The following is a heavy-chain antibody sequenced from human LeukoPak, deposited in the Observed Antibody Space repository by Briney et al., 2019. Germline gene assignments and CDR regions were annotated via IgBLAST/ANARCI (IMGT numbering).Heavy chain of an antibody. CDR2: INHSGST. J-gene: IGHJ4*02. CDR3: ARGGYPRYFDY. V-gene: IGHV4-34*01. D-gene: IGHD3-10*01. Sequence: PSETLSLTCAVCGGSFSGYYWSWIRQPPGKGLEWIGEINHSGSTYYNPSLKSRVTISVDRSKNQFSLKLSSVTAADTAVYYCARGGYPRYFDYWGQGTLVTVSS. CDR1: GGSFSGYY.